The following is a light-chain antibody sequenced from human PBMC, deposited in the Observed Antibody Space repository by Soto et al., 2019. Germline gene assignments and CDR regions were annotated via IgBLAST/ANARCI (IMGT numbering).Light chain of an antibody. V-gene: IGKV1-5*03. CDR3: QQYSFLWT. J-gene: IGKJ1*01. Sequence: DIQMTQSPSTLSASVGDRVTITCRANQSISSWLAWYQQKPGQAPKLLIYKASSLETGVPSRFSGSGSGTGFTLTISSLQPDDFATYYCQQYSFLWTFGQGTKVEI. CDR1: QSISSW. CDR2: KAS.